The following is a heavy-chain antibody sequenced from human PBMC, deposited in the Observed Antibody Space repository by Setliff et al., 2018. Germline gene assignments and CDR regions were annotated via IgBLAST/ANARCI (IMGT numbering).Heavy chain of an antibody. Sequence: SETLSLTCTVSGGSISSHYWSWIRQPPGKGLEWIGSIYYSGSTNYNPSLKSRVTISVDTSKNQFSLKLSSVTAADTALYYCTVYNTGSSKDHYWGQGALVTVSS. CDR3: TVYNTGSSKDHY. V-gene: IGHV4-59*11. D-gene: IGHD2-8*02. CDR1: GGSISSHY. CDR2: IYYSGST. J-gene: IGHJ4*02.